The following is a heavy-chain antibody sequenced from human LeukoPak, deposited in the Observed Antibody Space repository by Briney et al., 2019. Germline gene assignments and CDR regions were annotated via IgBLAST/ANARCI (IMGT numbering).Heavy chain of an antibody. CDR1: GYTFTSYD. V-gene: IGHV1-8*01. Sequence: ASVKVSCKASGYTFTSYDINWVRQATGQGLEWMGWMNPNSGNIGYAQKFQGRVTMTRNTSISTAYMELSSLRSEDTAVYYCARRGYSYAPFDYWGQGTLVTVSS. J-gene: IGHJ4*02. CDR3: ARRGYSYAPFDY. CDR2: MNPNSGNI. D-gene: IGHD5-18*01.